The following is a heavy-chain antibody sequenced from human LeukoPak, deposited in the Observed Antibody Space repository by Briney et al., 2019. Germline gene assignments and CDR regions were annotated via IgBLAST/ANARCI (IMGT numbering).Heavy chain of an antibody. CDR1: GFTFNDYY. D-gene: IGHD4-17*01. Sequence: TGGSLRLSCAASGFTFNDYYMSWIRQAPGKGLEWLSYINIGGTNTHYADSVKGRFTISRDNAKNSLYLQMNSLRVEDTAVYYCAREAALRDWGQGTLVTVSS. J-gene: IGHJ4*02. V-gene: IGHV3-11*04. CDR3: AREAALRD. CDR2: INIGGTNT.